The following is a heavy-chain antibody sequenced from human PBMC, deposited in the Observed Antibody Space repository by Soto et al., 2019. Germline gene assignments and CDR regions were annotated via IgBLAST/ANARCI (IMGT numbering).Heavy chain of an antibody. V-gene: IGHV4-39*07. Sequence: PSETLSLTCTVSGDSISSSTYFWGWVRQPPGKGLEWIGYIYYSGSTYYNPSLKSRVTISVDRSKNQFSLKLSSVTAADTAVYYCAGVDSSSQVVDYWGQGTLVTVSS. CDR2: IYYSGST. D-gene: IGHD3-22*01. J-gene: IGHJ4*02. CDR1: GDSISSSTYF. CDR3: AGVDSSSQVVDY.